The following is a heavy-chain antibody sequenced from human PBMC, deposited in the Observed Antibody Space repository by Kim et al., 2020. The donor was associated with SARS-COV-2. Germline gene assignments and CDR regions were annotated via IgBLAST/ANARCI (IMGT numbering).Heavy chain of an antibody. J-gene: IGHJ4*02. CDR3: ARDGTMVRGVVDY. V-gene: IGHV1-18*01. D-gene: IGHD3-10*01. Sequence: AQKLQGRVPMTTDTTTSTAYMELRSLRSDDTAVYYCARDGTMVRGVVDYWGQGTLVTVSS.